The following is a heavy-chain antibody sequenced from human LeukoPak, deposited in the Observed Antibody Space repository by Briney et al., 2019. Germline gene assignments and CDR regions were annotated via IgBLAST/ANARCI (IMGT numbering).Heavy chain of an antibody. J-gene: IGHJ4*02. CDR3: ATGRTLGTGADY. V-gene: IGHV1-24*01. Sequence: ASVNVSCTVSGYTLTELSMHWVRQAPGKGLEWMGGFDPEDGETIYAQKFQGRVTMTEDTSTDTAYMELSSLRSEDTAVYYCATGRTLGTGADYWGQGTLVTVSS. CDR2: FDPEDGET. CDR1: GYTLTELS. D-gene: IGHD7-27*01.